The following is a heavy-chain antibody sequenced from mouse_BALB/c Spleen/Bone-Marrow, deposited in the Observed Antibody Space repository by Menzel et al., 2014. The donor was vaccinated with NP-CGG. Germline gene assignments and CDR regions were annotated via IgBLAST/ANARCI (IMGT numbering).Heavy chain of an antibody. CDR3: ARDGYDYAMDY. D-gene: IGHD2-2*01. CDR2: IWGDGST. V-gene: IGHV2-6-7*01. J-gene: IGHJ4*01. CDR1: GFSLTGYA. Sequence: VQVVESGPGLVAPSQSLSITCTVSGFSLTGYAVNWVRQPPGKGLEWLGMIWGDGSTDYNSALKSRLSISKDNSKSQVFLKMNSLQTDDTARCYCARDGYDYAMDYWGQGTSVTVSS.